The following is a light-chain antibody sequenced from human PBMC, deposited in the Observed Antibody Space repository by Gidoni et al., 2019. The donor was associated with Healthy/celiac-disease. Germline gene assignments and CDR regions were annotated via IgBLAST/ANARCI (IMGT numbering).Light chain of an antibody. J-gene: IGKJ4*01. V-gene: IGKV3-20*01. CDR2: GAS. CDR3: QQYGSSPPLT. CDR1: QSVSSSY. Sequence: EIVLTQSPGTLSLSPGERATLSCRASQSVSSSYLAWYQQKPGQAPRLRIDGASSRATGIPDRFSGSGSGTDFTLTISRLEPEDFAVYYCQQYGSSPPLTFGGGTKVEIK.